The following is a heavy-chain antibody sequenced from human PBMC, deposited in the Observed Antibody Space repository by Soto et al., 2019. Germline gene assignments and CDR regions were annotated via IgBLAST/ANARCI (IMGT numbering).Heavy chain of an antibody. CDR1: GFTVSSNY. CDR2: ISGGAGNS. CDR3: VRGLLAYFDF. J-gene: IGHJ4*02. Sequence: GGSLRLSCAASGFTVSSNYMSWVRQAPGKGLEWVSAISGGAGNSFYADSVKGRFTISRDNSKNTVSLQLSGLRVEDTALYYCVRGLLAYFDFWGQGTPVTVSS. V-gene: IGHV3-23*01. D-gene: IGHD3-10*01.